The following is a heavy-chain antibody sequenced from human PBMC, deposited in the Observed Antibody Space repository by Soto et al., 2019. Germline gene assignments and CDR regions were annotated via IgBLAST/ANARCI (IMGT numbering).Heavy chain of an antibody. J-gene: IGHJ4*02. CDR2: IYWDDDK. V-gene: IGHV2-5*02. Sequence: QITLKESGPTLVKPTQTLTLTCTFSGLSLSTSGVGVGWIRQPPGKALEWLALIYWDDDKRYRPSLKSRLTITKVTSKQQVGLTMTNMDPVDTATYYCAHRRCIAAAGTEFDYWGQGTLVTRSS. CDR3: AHRRCIAAAGTEFDY. CDR1: GLSLSTSGVG. D-gene: IGHD6-13*01.